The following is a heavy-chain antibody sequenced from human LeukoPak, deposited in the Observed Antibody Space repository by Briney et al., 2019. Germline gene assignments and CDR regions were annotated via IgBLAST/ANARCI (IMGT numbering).Heavy chain of an antibody. CDR2: IYYSGST. Sequence: SETLSLTCTVSGGSISSYYWSWIPQPPGKGLEWIGYIYYSGSTNYNPSLKSRVTISVDTSKNQFSLKLSSVTAADTAVYYCAREGRVRNMDVWGKGTTVTISS. V-gene: IGHV4-59*01. J-gene: IGHJ6*03. CDR3: AREGRVRNMDV. CDR1: GGSISSYY. D-gene: IGHD1-26*01.